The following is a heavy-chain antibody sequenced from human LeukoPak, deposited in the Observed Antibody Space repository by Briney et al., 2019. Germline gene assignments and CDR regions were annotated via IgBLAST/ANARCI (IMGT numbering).Heavy chain of an antibody. D-gene: IGHD2-2*01. V-gene: IGHV3-23*01. J-gene: IGHJ5*02. CDR2: ISGSGGST. CDR1: GFTFSSYA. Sequence: GGFLRLSCAASGFTFSSYAMSWVRQAPGKGLEWVSAISGSGGSTYYADSVKGRFTISRDNAKNSLYLQMNSLRAEDTAVYYCARLIVVVPAATGGNNWFDPWGQGTLVTVSS. CDR3: ARLIVVVPAATGGNNWFDP.